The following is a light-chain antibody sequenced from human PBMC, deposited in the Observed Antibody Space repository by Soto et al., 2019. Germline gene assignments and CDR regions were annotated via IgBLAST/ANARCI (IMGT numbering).Light chain of an antibody. V-gene: IGKV2-30*01. CDR1: RSLVFRDGNTY. Sequence: VLTQSPLSASVTVGQPASISCRTSRSLVFRDGNTYLHWFQQRPGQSPRRLIENVSNRDSGVPDRFTGSGSGTDFTLEISRVEAEDVGMYYCMHSIDWPWTFGQGTKVDIK. CDR3: MHSIDWPWT. J-gene: IGKJ1*01. CDR2: NVS.